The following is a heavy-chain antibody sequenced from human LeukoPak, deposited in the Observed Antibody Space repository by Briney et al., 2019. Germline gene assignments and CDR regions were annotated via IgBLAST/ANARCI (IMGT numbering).Heavy chain of an antibody. D-gene: IGHD2-15*01. V-gene: IGHV4-4*07. CDR3: ARDIVVVVAANGWFDP. CDR1: GGSISSYY. Sequence: SETLSLTCTVSGGSISSYYWSWIRQPAGKGLEWIGRIYTSGSTNYNPSLKSRVTMSVDTSKNHFSLKLSSVTAADTAVYYCARDIVVVVAANGWFDPWGQGTLVTVSS. CDR2: IYTSGST. J-gene: IGHJ5*02.